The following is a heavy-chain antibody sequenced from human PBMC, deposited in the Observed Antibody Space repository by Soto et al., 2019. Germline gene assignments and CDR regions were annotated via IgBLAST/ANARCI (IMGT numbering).Heavy chain of an antibody. CDR2: ISYTGST. Sequence: PSETLALTCTVSGDSIRSYYWSWIRQPPGKGLEWIGYISYTGSTHYNPSLKSRVTISADTSKNQFSLKLSSVTTADTALYYCAREGVAATYYYYGMDVSGQGYTVTLSS. D-gene: IGHD2-15*01. J-gene: IGHJ6*02. CDR3: AREGVAATYYYYGMDV. V-gene: IGHV4-59*01. CDR1: GDSIRSYY.